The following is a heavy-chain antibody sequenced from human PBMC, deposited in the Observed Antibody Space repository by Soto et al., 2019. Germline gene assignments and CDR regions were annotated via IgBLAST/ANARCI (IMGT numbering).Heavy chain of an antibody. J-gene: IGHJ4*02. CDR2: IYYSGST. D-gene: IGHD4-17*01. CDR3: ARYGDYRKDIDY. CDR1: GGSISIAGYY. V-gene: IGHV4-31*03. Sequence: PSETLSLTCTFSGGSISIAGYYWSWIRQHPGKGLEWIGYIYYSGSTYYNPSLKSRVTMSVDTSKNQFSLKLSSVTAADTAVYYCARYGDYRKDIDYWGQGTLVTVSS.